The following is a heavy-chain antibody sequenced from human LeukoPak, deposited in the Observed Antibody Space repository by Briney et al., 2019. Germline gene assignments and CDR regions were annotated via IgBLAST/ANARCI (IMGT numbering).Heavy chain of an antibody. J-gene: IGHJ4*02. V-gene: IGHV3-30*02. Sequence: PGGSLRLSCAASGFTFSSYGMHWVRQAPGKGLEWVAFIRYDGSNKYYADSVKGRFTISRDNSKNTLYLQMNSLRAEDTAVYYCAKRVGAMRYFDYWGQGTLVTVSS. CDR3: AKRVGAMRYFDY. D-gene: IGHD1-26*01. CDR2: IRYDGSNK. CDR1: GFTFSSYG.